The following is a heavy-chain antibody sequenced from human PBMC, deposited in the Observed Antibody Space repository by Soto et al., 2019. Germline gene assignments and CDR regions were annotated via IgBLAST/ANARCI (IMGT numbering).Heavy chain of an antibody. V-gene: IGHV3-33*01. Sequence: GGSLRLSCAASGFTFSSYGMHWVRQAPGKGLEWVAVIWYDGSNKYYADSVKGRFTISRDNSKNTLYLQMNSLRAEDTAVYYCARARSTSYYYYYGMDVWGQGTTVTVSS. CDR1: GFTFSSYG. CDR2: IWYDGSNK. D-gene: IGHD2-2*01. J-gene: IGHJ6*02. CDR3: ARARSTSYYYYYGMDV.